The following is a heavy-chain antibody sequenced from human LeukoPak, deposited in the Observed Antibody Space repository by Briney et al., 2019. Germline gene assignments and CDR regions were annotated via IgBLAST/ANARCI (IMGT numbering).Heavy chain of an antibody. CDR3: AREGPGVVVITSFDY. CDR2: INWNGDST. Sequence: GGSLRLSCAASGFTFDDYGMSWVRQAPGKGREWVSGINWNGDSTSYADCMKGRFTISRDNAKNSLYLQMNSLRAEDTALYYCAREGPGVVVITSFDYWGQGTLVTVSS. D-gene: IGHD3-22*01. CDR1: GFTFDDYG. J-gene: IGHJ4*02. V-gene: IGHV3-20*04.